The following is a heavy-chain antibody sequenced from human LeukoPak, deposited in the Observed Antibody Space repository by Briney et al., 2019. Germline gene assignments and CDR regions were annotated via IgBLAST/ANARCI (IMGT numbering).Heavy chain of an antibody. CDR2: INPSGGST. D-gene: IGHD2-21*02. V-gene: IGHV1-46*01. CDR1: GYTFTSYY. J-gene: IGHJ1*01. CDR3: ARLYCGGDCYSLYFQH. Sequence: GASVKVSCKASGYTFTSYYMHWARQAPGQGLEWMGIINPSGGSTSYAQKFQGRVTMTRDTSTSTVYMELSSLRSEDTAVYYCARLYCGGDCYSLYFQHWGQGTLVTVSS.